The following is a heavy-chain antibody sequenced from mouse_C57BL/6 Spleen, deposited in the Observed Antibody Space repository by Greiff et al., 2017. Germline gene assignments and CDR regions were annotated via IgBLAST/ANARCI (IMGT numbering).Heavy chain of an antibody. CDR3: ARGVDYDGFAD. V-gene: IGHV1-52*01. CDR2: IDPSDSET. J-gene: IGHJ3*01. CDR1: GYTFTSYW. D-gene: IGHD2-4*01. Sequence: QVQLQQPGAELVRPGSSVKLSCKASGYTFTSYWMHWVKQRPIQGLEWIGNIDPSDSETHYNQQFKDKATLTVDKSSSTAYMQLSSLTSEDSAVYYCARGVDYDGFADWGQGTLVTVSA.